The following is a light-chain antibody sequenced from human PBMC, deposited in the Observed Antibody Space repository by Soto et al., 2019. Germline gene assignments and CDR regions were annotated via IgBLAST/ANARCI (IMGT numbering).Light chain of an antibody. CDR1: QGISSY. J-gene: IGKJ1*01. CDR3: QKYNSAPWT. V-gene: IGKV1-27*01. CDR2: SAS. Sequence: DIQMTQSPSSLSASVGDRVTITCRASQGISSYLAWYQQKPGKVPKILIYSASTLQSGVPSRFSGSGSGTDFTLTISSLQPEDVATYYCQKYNSAPWTCGQGTKVEIK.